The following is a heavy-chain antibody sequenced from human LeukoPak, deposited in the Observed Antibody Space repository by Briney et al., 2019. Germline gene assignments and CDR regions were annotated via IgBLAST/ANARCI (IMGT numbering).Heavy chain of an antibody. V-gene: IGHV3-74*01. D-gene: IGHD3-9*01. CDR1: GFAFRSTW. Sequence: GGSLRLSCAASGFAFRSTWMHWVRQVPGEGLGWVSRINSDGTLTTNADSVKGRFTISRDNSKNTLYLQMNSLRAEDTAVYYCAKESTNDYNILTGSEYFQHWGQGTLVTVSS. CDR3: AKESTNDYNILTGSEYFQH. CDR2: INSDGTLT. J-gene: IGHJ1*01.